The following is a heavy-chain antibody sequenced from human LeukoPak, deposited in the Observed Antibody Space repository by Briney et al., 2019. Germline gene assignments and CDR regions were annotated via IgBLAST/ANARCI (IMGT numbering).Heavy chain of an antibody. V-gene: IGHV3-74*01. CDR1: GFTFSSYW. CDR2: INSDGSSI. Sequence: GGSLRLSCAASGFTFSSYWMHWVRQAPGKGLVWVSRINSDGSSISYADSVKGRFTISRDNAKNTVYLQMNSLRAEDTAVYYCARVGLGHVYYFGMDVWGQGTTVTVSS. CDR3: ARVGLGHVYYFGMDV. J-gene: IGHJ6*02. D-gene: IGHD3-16*01.